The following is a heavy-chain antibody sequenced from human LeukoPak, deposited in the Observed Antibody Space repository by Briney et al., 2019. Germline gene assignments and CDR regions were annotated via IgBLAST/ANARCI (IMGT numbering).Heavy chain of an antibody. J-gene: IGHJ3*02. V-gene: IGHV3-9*03. CDR3: AKDRNYGGNTYDAFDI. CDR2: ISWNSGSI. D-gene: IGHD4/OR15-4a*01. CDR1: GFTFDDYA. Sequence: PGRSLRLSCAASGFTFDDYAMHWVRQAPGKGLEWVSGISWNSGSIGYADSVKGRFTISRDNAKNSLYLQMNSLRAEGMALYYCAKDRNYGGNTYDAFDIWGQGTMVTVSS.